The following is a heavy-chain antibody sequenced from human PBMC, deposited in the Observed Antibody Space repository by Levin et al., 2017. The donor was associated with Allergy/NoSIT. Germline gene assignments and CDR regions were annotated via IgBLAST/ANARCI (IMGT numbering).Heavy chain of an antibody. V-gene: IGHV1-18*01. CDR3: YIWGSYRGH. CDR1: GYTFTSYG. J-gene: IGHJ4*02. Sequence: GESLKISCKASGYTFTSYGISWVRQAPGQGLEWMGWISAYNGNTNYAQKLQGRVTMTTDTSTSTAYMELRSLRSDDTAVYYCYIWGSYRGHWGQGTLVTVSS. D-gene: IGHD3-16*02. CDR2: ISAYNGNT.